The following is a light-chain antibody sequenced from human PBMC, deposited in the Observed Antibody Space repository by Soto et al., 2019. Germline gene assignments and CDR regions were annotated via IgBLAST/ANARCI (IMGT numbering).Light chain of an antibody. J-gene: IGLJ1*01. CDR3: CSYAGHSTFV. V-gene: IGLV2-23*03. CDR2: EGS. Sequence: QSVLTQPASVSGSPGQSITISCTGTSSNVGGYNLVSWYQQHPGKAPKIMIYEGSKRPSGVSNRFSGSKSGNTASLTISGLQTEDEADYYCCSYAGHSTFVFGSGTKLTVL. CDR1: SSNVGGYNL.